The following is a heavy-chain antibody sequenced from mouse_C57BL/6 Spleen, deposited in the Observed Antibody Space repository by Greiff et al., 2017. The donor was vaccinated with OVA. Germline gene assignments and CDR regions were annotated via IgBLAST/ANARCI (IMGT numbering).Heavy chain of an antibody. CDR2: IYPGSGST. Sequence: VQLQQPGAELVKPGASVKMSCKASGYTFTSYWITWVKQRPGQGLEWIGDIYPGSGSTNYNEKFKSKATLTVDTSSSTAYMQLSSLTSEDSAVYYCARDITTEVDTKGYAMDYWGQGTSVTVSS. CDR3: ARDITTEVDTKGYAMDY. V-gene: IGHV1-55*01. J-gene: IGHJ4*01. CDR1: GYTFTSYW. D-gene: IGHD1-1*01.